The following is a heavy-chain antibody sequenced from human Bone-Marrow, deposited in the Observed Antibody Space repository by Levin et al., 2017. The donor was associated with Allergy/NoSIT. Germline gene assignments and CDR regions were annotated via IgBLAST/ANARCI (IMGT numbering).Heavy chain of an antibody. CDR2: IHYSGTS. CDR1: GDSVSTISSY. J-gene: IGHJ4*02. Sequence: SEILSLTCTVSGDSVSTISSYWNWIRQPPGQGLEWIGYIHYSGTSQYNPSLGSRVTMSVDTSKNQFSLELTSVSAADSAVYYCSRQRVGVARHYFDSWGQGTLVTVSS. CDR3: SRQRVGVARHYFDS. V-gene: IGHV4-61*01. D-gene: IGHD2-15*01.